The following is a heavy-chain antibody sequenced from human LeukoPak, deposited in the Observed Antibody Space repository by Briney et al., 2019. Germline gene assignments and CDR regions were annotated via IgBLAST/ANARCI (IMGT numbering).Heavy chain of an antibody. D-gene: IGHD3-3*01. V-gene: IGHV4-59*12. CDR1: GGSISSYY. CDR2: IYYSGST. J-gene: IGHJ4*02. Sequence: SETLSLTCTVSGGSISSYYWSWLRQPPGKGLEWIGYIYYSGSTNYNPSLKSRVTMSVDTSKNQFSLKLSSVTAADTAVYYCARESDFWSGYYYFDYWGQGTLVTVSS. CDR3: ARESDFWSGYYYFDY.